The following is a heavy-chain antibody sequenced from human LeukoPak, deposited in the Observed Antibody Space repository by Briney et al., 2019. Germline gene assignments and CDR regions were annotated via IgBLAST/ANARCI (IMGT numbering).Heavy chain of an antibody. V-gene: IGHV3-7*01. D-gene: IGHD3-3*01. CDR3: ATPSGYYPFDY. CDR2: INEDGNEK. Sequence: GGSLRRSCAASGFAFSSSWMSWVRQAPGKGLEWVANINEDGNEKHYGDSVKGRFAISRDNAKNSQYLQMNSLRAEDTAVYYCATPSGYYPFDYSGQGTLVTVSS. CDR1: GFAFSSSW. J-gene: IGHJ4*02.